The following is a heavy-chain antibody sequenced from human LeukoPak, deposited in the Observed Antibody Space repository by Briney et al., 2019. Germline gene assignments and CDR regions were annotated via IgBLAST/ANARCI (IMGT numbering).Heavy chain of an antibody. Sequence: GGSLRLSCAASGFTVSNAWMSWVRQAPGKGLEWVGRIKSKTDGGTTDYAAPVKGRFNISRDDSKNTLYLQMNSLKTEDTAVYYCTTGRLSKWFGELFSTWGQGTLVTVSS. D-gene: IGHD3-10*01. V-gene: IGHV3-15*01. J-gene: IGHJ5*02. CDR1: GFTVSNAW. CDR3: TTGRLSKWFGELFST. CDR2: IKSKTDGGTT.